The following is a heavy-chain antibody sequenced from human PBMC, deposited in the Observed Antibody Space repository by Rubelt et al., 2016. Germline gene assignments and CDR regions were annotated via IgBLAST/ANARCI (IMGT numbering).Heavy chain of an antibody. V-gene: IGHV4-59*01. CDR2: IFYSGST. J-gene: IGHJ4*02. CDR1: GGSISNYY. Sequence: QVQLQESGPGLVKPSETLSLTCTVSGGSISNYYWSWIRQPQGKGLEWIGYIFYSGSTNYNPSLKSRAIISVDTSKNQFSLKLTSGTAADTAVYYCARTPGGDVAAAGEFDYWGQGTLVTVSS. D-gene: IGHD6-13*01. CDR3: ARTPGGDVAAAGEFDY.